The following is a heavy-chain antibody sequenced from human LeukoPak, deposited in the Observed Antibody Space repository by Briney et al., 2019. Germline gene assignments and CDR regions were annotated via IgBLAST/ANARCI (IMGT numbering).Heavy chain of an antibody. CDR3: AKADYGDFAFDY. CDR1: RFTFSNYA. CDR2: VTRSGDDT. Sequence: GGSLRLSCEASRFTFSNYAMSWVRQAPEMGLEWVAAVTRSGDDTYYADSVKGRFTIFRDNSKNTLSLQLNSLRAEDTAVYYCAKADYGDFAFDYWGQGTLVTVSS. V-gene: IGHV3-23*01. J-gene: IGHJ4*02. D-gene: IGHD4-17*01.